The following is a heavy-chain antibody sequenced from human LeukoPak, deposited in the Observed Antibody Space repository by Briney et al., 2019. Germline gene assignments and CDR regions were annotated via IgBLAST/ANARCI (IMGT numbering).Heavy chain of an antibody. D-gene: IGHD6-13*01. CDR3: ARGRGSSSWYFGYYYYYYGMDV. J-gene: IGHJ6*02. CDR1: GFTFSNAR. CDR2: IKQDGSEK. Sequence: PGGSLRLSCAASGFTFSNARMSWVRQAPGKGLEWVANIKQDGSEKYYVDSVKGRFTISRDNAKNSLYLQMNSLRAEDTAVYYCARGRGSSSWYFGYYYYYYGMDVWGQGTTVTVSS. V-gene: IGHV3-7*01.